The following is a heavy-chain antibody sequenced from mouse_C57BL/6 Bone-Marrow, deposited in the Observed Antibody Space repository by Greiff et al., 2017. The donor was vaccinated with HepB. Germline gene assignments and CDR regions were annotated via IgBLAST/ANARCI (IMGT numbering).Heavy chain of an antibody. CDR3: TGTMITTHFDY. CDR1: GFTFSNYW. V-gene: IGHV6-3*01. Sequence: DVKLVESGGGLVQPGGSMKLSCVASGFTFSNYWMNWVRQSPEKGLEWVAQIRLKSDNYATHYAESVKGRFTISRDDSKSSVYLQMNNLRAEDTGMYYCTGTMITTHFDYWGQGTTLTVSS. J-gene: IGHJ2*01. D-gene: IGHD2-4*01. CDR2: IRLKSDNYAT.